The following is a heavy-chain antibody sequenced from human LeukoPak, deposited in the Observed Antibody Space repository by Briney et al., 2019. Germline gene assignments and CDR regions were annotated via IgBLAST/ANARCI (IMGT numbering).Heavy chain of an antibody. V-gene: IGHV3-33*01. CDR2: IWYDGSNK. D-gene: IGHD1-26*01. Sequence: GGSLRLSCAASGFTFSSYGMHWVRQAPGKGLEWVAVIWYDGSNKYYADSVKGRFTISRDNSKNTLYLQMNSLRAEDTAVYYCAREFEREPLGAVDYWGQGTLVTVSS. CDR1: GFTFSSYG. CDR3: AREFEREPLGAVDY. J-gene: IGHJ4*02.